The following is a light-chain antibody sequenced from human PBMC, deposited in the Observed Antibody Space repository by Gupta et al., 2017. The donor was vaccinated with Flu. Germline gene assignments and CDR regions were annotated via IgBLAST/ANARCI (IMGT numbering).Light chain of an antibody. CDR3: ASYTTTTTLV. CDR1: SSDVGHYNY. CDR2: EVT. J-gene: IGLJ3*02. Sequence: QSALTQPASVSGSPGQSITISCTGTSSDVGHYNYVSWYQQHPGKVPKLMIYEVTDRPSGVSSLFASSKAGTTAFPTISGLQAEDEAYYFCASYTTTTTLVFGGGTKLTVL. V-gene: IGLV2-14*01.